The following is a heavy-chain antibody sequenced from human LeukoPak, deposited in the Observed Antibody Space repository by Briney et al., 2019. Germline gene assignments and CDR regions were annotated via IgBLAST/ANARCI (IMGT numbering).Heavy chain of an antibody. CDR3: ATNGGGPPGAFDI. CDR1: GFTFSSYA. D-gene: IGHD4-23*01. CDR2: ISSSSSTI. Sequence: SGGSLRLSCAASGFTFSSYAMSWVRQAPGKGLEWVSYISSSSSTIYYADSVKGRFTISRDNAKNSLYLQMNSLRAEDTAVYYCATNGGGPPGAFDIWGQGTMVTVSS. V-gene: IGHV3-48*01. J-gene: IGHJ3*02.